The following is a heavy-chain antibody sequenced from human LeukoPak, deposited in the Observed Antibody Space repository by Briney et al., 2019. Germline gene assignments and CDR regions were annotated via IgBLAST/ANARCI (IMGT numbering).Heavy chain of an antibody. Sequence: GGSLRLSCAASGFTVSSNYMSWVRQAPGKGLEWVSVIYSGGSTYYADSVKGRFTISRDNSKNTLYLQMSSLRAEDTAVYYCAKGSTSSRPYYFDYWGQGTLVTVSS. CDR3: AKGSTSSRPYYFDY. V-gene: IGHV3-53*01. CDR2: IYSGGST. D-gene: IGHD2/OR15-2a*01. CDR1: GFTVSSNY. J-gene: IGHJ4*02.